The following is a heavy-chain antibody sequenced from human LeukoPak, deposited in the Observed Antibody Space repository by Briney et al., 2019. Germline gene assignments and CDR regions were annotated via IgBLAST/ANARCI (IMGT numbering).Heavy chain of an antibody. J-gene: IGHJ4*02. D-gene: IGHD5-18*01. CDR1: GFTFSSYA. V-gene: IGHV3-30-3*01. Sequence: GRSLRLSCAASGFTFSSYAMHWVRQAPGKGLEWVAVISYDESNKYYADSVKGRFTISRDNSKNTLYLHMNSLRAEDTAVYYCARTVDTVMVTFDYWGQGTRVIVSS. CDR2: ISYDESNK. CDR3: ARTVDTVMVTFDY.